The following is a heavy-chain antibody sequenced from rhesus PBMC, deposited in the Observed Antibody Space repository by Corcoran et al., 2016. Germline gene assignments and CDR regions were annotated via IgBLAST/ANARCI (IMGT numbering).Heavy chain of an antibody. D-gene: IGHD5-36*01. J-gene: IGHJ4*01. Sequence: QVQLQESGPGLVKPSETLSLTCAVSGGAITDYYAWNWIRPPPGQGLEWFGNIDGNSARTYYNPSLKSRFTISQDTSKNQFFLKLSSVTAADTAVYYCAREDRRYTYGFDYWGQGVLVTVSS. CDR3: AREDRRYTYGFDY. CDR1: GGAITDYYA. CDR2: IDGNSART. V-gene: IGHV4S9*01.